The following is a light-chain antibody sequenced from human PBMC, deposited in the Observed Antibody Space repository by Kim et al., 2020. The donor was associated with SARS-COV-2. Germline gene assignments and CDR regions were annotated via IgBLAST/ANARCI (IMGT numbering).Light chain of an antibody. J-gene: IGLJ3*02. CDR1: SLRNYY. CDR3: NSRDSSGDHVV. CDR2: GKY. Sequence: SSELTQDPDVSVALGQTVRLTCQGDSLRNYYATWYQQRPGQAPVLVLYGKYNRPSGIPDRFSGSASGNTASLTITGAQAEDEADYYCNSRDSSGDHVVFGGGTKVTVL. V-gene: IGLV3-19*01.